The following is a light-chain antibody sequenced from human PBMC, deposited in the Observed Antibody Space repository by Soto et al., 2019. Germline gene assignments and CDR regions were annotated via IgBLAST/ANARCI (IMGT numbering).Light chain of an antibody. Sequence: EIVLTQSPGTLSLSPGETATLSCRASQSVSSTYLAWYQQKPGQAPRLLIYGASTRATGIPDRFSGSGSGTDFTLTISRLEPEDFAVYYCQQWGSSSWTFGQGTKVDIK. CDR1: QSVSSTY. V-gene: IGKV3-20*01. CDR2: GAS. J-gene: IGKJ1*01. CDR3: QQWGSSSWT.